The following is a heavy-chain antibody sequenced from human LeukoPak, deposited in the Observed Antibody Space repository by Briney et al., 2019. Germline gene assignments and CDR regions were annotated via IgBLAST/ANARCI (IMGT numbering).Heavy chain of an antibody. D-gene: IGHD3-10*01. V-gene: IGHV3-23*01. CDR3: ARPEYGFGELSLDY. Sequence: GGSLRLSCAASGFTFNRYAMSWVRQAPGKVVEWVSAISGSGGSTYYADSVKGRFTISRDNSKNTLYLQMNSLRAEDTAVYYCARPEYGFGELSLDYWGQGTLVTVSS. CDR2: ISGSGGST. J-gene: IGHJ4*02. CDR1: GFTFNRYA.